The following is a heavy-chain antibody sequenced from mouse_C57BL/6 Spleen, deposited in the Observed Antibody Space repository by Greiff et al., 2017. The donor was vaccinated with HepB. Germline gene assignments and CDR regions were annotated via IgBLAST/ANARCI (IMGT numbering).Heavy chain of an antibody. CDR1: GYSITSGYY. V-gene: IGHV3-6*01. Sequence: VQLKESGPGLVKPSQSLSLTCSVTGYSITSGYYWNWIRQFPGNKLEWMGYISYDGSNNYNPSLKNRISITRDTSKNQFFLKLNSVTTEDTATYYCAIYYYGSSRWYFDVWGTGTTVTVSS. J-gene: IGHJ1*03. D-gene: IGHD1-1*01. CDR3: AIYYYGSSRWYFDV. CDR2: ISYDGSN.